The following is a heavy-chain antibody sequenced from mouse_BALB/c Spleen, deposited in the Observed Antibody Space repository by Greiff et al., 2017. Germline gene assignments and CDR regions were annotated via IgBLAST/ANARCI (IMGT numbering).Heavy chain of an antibody. D-gene: IGHD3-1*01. Sequence: VQLQQSGAELVKPGASVKLSCTASGFNIKDTYMHWVKQRPEQGLEWIGRIDPANGNTKYDPKFQGKATITADTSSNTAYLQLSSLTSEDTAVYYCARSSGSYWYFDVWGAGTTVTVSS. V-gene: IGHV14-3*02. CDR3: ARSSGSYWYFDV. CDR1: GFNIKDTY. J-gene: IGHJ1*01. CDR2: IDPANGNT.